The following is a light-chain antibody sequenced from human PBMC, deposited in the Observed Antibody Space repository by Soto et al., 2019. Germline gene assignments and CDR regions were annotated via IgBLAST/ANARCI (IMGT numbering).Light chain of an antibody. CDR1: QSISSY. CDR2: AAS. V-gene: IGKV1-39*01. CDR3: QQSYSTPWT. J-gene: IGKJ1*01. Sequence: DIQMTQSPSSLSASVGDRVTITCRASQSISSYLNWYQQKPGKAPKLLIYAASSLQSGVPSRFSGSGAGTDCPLTISSLQPEDFATYYGQQSYSTPWTFGQGTKVEIK.